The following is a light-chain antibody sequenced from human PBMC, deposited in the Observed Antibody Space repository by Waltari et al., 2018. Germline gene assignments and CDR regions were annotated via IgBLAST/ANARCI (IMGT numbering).Light chain of an antibody. CDR2: EVN. CDR3: CSYAGSTTWL. Sequence: QSSLTQPASVSGSPGQSIPISCTVSYIVVGSYNLSSWYQQHPGKAPKLLLYEVNQRPSGVSSRFSGSKSGITASLTISGLQAEDEADFYCCSYAGSTTWLFGGGTRLTVL. J-gene: IGLJ2*01. CDR1: YIVVGSYNL. V-gene: IGLV2-23*02.